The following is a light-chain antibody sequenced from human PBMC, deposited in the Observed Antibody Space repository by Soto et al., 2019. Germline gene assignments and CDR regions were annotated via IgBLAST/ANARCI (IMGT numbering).Light chain of an antibody. CDR3: QQYNNWPPWT. Sequence: EIVRTQSPATLSVSPGERATLSGRASQSVSNNLAGYQQKPGQAPRLLIYGASTRATGIPARFSGSGSGTEFTLTISSLQSEDFAVYYCQQYNNWPPWTFGQGTKVEIK. J-gene: IGKJ1*01. CDR2: GAS. CDR1: QSVSNN. V-gene: IGKV3-15*01.